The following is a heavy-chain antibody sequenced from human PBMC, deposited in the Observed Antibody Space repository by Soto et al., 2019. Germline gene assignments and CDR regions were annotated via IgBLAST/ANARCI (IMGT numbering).Heavy chain of an antibody. Sequence: SSETLSLTCTVSGGSISSSSYYWGWIRQPPGKGLEWIGSIYYSGSTYYNPSLKSRVTISVDTSKNQFSLKLSSVTAADTAVYYFARRGGYCSSTSCSYYFDYWGQGTLVTVSS. CDR2: IYYSGST. D-gene: IGHD2-2*01. J-gene: IGHJ4*02. V-gene: IGHV4-39*01. CDR1: GGSISSSSYY. CDR3: ARRGGYCSSTSCSYYFDY.